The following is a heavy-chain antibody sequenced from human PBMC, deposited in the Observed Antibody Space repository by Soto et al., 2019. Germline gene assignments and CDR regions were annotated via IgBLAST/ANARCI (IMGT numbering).Heavy chain of an antibody. CDR2: IYYSGST. Sequence: QVQLQESGPGLVKPSETLSLTCTVSGGSISSYYWSWIRQPPGKGLEWLGYIYYSGSTNYNPSLKIRVTIAVDTSKKQFSLKLRSVTDADTAVYYCARDGPYGDYIRYYYGMDVWGQGTTVTVSS. CDR1: GGSISSYY. J-gene: IGHJ6*02. CDR3: ARDGPYGDYIRYYYGMDV. D-gene: IGHD4-17*01. V-gene: IGHV4-59*01.